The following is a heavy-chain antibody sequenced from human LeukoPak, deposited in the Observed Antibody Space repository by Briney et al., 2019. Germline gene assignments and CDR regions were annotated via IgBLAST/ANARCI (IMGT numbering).Heavy chain of an antibody. CDR1: GGSFSGYY. Sequence: SETLSLTCAVYGGSFSGYYWSWIRQPPGKGLEWIGEINHSGSTNYNPSLKSRVTISVDTSKNQFSLKLSSVTAADTTVYYCARGGGSYFNYWGQGTLVTVSS. V-gene: IGHV4-34*01. J-gene: IGHJ4*02. CDR3: ARGGGSYFNY. D-gene: IGHD1-26*01. CDR2: INHSGST.